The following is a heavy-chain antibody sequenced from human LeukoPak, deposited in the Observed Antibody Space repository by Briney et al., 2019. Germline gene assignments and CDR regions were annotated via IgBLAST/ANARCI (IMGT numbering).Heavy chain of an antibody. J-gene: IGHJ4*02. CDR1: GFTFSSYA. D-gene: IGHD3-16*01. Sequence: GGSLRLSCAASGFTFSSYAMHWVRQAPGKGVEWVAVISYDGSNKYYADSVKGRFTISRDNSKNTLYLQMNSLRAEDTAVYYCARAALTWGKALDYWGQGTLVTVSS. CDR3: ARAALTWGKALDY. CDR2: ISYDGSNK. V-gene: IGHV3-30-3*01.